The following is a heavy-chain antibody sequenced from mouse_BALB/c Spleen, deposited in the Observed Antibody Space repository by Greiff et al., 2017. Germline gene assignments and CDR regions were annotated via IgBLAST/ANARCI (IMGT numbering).Heavy chain of an antibody. Sequence: VQLQQSGAELVKPGASVKLSCTASGFNIKDTYMHWVKQRPEQGLEWVGRIDPANGNTKYDPKFQGKATITADTSSNTAYLQLSSLTSEDTAVYYCARSGNYGYFDVWGAGTTVTVSS. CDR3: ARSGNYGYFDV. V-gene: IGHV14-3*02. D-gene: IGHD1-3*01. CDR2: IDPANGNT. CDR1: GFNIKDTY. J-gene: IGHJ1*01.